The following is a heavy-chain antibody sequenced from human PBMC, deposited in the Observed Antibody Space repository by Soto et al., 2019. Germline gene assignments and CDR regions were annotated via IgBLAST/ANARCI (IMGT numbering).Heavy chain of an antibody. CDR1: GFTFSSYA. J-gene: IGHJ4*02. CDR2: ISGGGSRT. D-gene: IGHD6-19*01. Sequence: TGGSLRLSCAASGFTFSSYAMSWVRQAPGKGLEWVSDISGGGSRTYYADSVKGRFTISRDNAKNSLYLQMNSLRAEDTAVYYCARGMRYSSGWYYFDYWGQGTLVNVSS. V-gene: IGHV3-23*01. CDR3: ARGMRYSSGWYYFDY.